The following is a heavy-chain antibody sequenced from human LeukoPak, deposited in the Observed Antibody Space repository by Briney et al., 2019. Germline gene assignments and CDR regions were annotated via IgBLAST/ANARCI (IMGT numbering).Heavy chain of an antibody. D-gene: IGHD3-9*01. Sequence: GGSLRLSCAASGFTFSSYGMHWVRQAPGKGLEWVAFIRYDGSNKYYADSVKGRFTISRDNSKNTLYLQMNSLRAEDTAVYYCAKDSLTPDYDILTGNTGYWGQGTLVTVSS. CDR3: AKDSLTPDYDILTGNTGY. CDR1: GFTFSSYG. J-gene: IGHJ4*02. V-gene: IGHV3-30*02. CDR2: IRYDGSNK.